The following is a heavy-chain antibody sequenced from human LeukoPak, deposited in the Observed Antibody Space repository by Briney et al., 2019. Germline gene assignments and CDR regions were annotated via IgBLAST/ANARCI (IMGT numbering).Heavy chain of an antibody. V-gene: IGHV1-3*01. CDR3: ARGDSNYGSGSYYLLAGFDY. CDR2: INAGNGNT. J-gene: IGHJ4*02. Sequence: ASVKVSCKASGYIFTNYAVHWVRQAPGQRLEWMGWINAGNGNTKYSQKFQGRVTITRVTSASTAYMELSSLRSEDTAVYYCARGDSNYGSGSYYLLAGFDYWGQGTLVTVSS. D-gene: IGHD3-10*01. CDR1: GYIFTNYA.